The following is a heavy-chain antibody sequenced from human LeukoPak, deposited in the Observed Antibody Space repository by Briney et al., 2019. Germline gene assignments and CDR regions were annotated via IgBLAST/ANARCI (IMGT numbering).Heavy chain of an antibody. D-gene: IGHD6-19*01. CDR2: IYNSGST. CDR3: ARGFSGGSSDY. V-gene: IGHV4-4*09. Sequence: PATLYLSCTVSGVTITDYYLSWVRQPPGQGLEWIGYIYNSGSTNYNPSLKSRVTMSVDTSKNQFSLKLSSVTAADTAVYYCARGFSGGSSDYWGQGTLVTVSS. CDR1: GVTITDYY. J-gene: IGHJ4*02.